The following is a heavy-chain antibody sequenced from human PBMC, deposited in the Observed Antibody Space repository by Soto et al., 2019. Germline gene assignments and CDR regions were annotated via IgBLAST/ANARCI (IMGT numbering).Heavy chain of an antibody. Sequence: GASVKVSCKASGYTLTSYGISWVRQAPGQGLEWMGWISAYNGNTNYAQKLQGRVTMTTDTSTSTAYMELRSLRSDDTAVYYCARDRLLSGLRKTPCCTDFWGQAPLGTVS. D-gene: IGHD5-12*01. CDR2: ISAYNGNT. V-gene: IGHV1-18*01. CDR3: ARDRLLSGLRKTPCCTDF. CDR1: GYTLTSYG. J-gene: IGHJ4*02.